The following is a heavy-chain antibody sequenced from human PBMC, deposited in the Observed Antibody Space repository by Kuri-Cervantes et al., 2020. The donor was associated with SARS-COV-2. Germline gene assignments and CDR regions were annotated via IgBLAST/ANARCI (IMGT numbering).Heavy chain of an antibody. D-gene: IGHD2-15*01. Sequence: SETLSLTCAVSGGSMSDYYWTWIRQPPGKGLEWIGEINHSGSTNYNPSLKSRVTISVDTSKNQFSLKLSSVTAADTAVYYCAKDAGLYIVVVVAASGPFDYWGQGTLVTVSS. J-gene: IGHJ4*02. CDR2: INHSGST. V-gene: IGHV4-34*01. CDR1: GGSMSDYY. CDR3: AKDAGLYIVVVVAASGPFDY.